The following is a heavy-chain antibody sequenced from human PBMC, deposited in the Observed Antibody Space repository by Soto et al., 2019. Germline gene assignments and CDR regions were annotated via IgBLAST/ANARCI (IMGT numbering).Heavy chain of an antibody. Sequence: QVQLVQSGAEVKKPGSSVKVSCKASGGTFSSYAISWVRQAPGQGLEWMGGIIPIFGTANYAQKFQGRVTIPADESTSTAYMGLSSLRSEDTAVYYCARAWEATIRVPLYYYGMDVWGQGTTVTVSS. CDR2: IIPIFGTA. V-gene: IGHV1-69*01. D-gene: IGHD5-12*01. J-gene: IGHJ6*02. CDR3: ARAWEATIRVPLYYYGMDV. CDR1: GGTFSSYA.